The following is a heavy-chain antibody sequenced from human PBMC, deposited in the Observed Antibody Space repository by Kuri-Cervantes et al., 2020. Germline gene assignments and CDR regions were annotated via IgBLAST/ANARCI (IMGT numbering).Heavy chain of an antibody. J-gene: IGHJ4*02. D-gene: IGHD6-19*01. Sequence: ASVKVSCKASGYTFTNYGLNWVRQAPGQGLEWMGWISAYNGDTNYAQKLQGRVTMTTDTSTSTAYMELRSLRSDDTAVYYCARGRQWPRRGYYFDYWGQGTLVTVSS. CDR2: ISAYNGDT. V-gene: IGHV1-18*01. CDR1: GYTFTNYG. CDR3: ARGRQWPRRGYYFDY.